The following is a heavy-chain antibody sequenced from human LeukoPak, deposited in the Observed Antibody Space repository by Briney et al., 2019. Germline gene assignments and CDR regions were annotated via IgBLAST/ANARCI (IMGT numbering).Heavy chain of an antibody. V-gene: IGHV3-53*01. CDR1: GFTVSTNH. J-gene: IGHJ6*04. CDR3: ARDREVVTAKAQMDV. CDR2: IYVNTNT. Sequence: GGSLRLSCAVSGFTVSTNHMAWVRQAPGKGLEWVSVIYVNTNTNYTDSVKGRFTISRDNSKNTVFLQMNSLRVEDTAVYYCARDREVVTAKAQMDVWGKGTTVTVSS. D-gene: IGHD2-21*02.